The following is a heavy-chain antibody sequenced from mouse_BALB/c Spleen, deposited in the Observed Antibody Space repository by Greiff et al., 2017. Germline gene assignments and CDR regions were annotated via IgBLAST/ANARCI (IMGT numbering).Heavy chain of an antibody. CDR3: TRDNGNSDY. D-gene: IGHD2-1*01. CDR2: ISSGGSYT. J-gene: IGHJ2*01. CDR1: GFTFSSYT. V-gene: IGHV5-6-4*01. Sequence: DVKLVESGGGLVKPGGSLKLSCAASGFTFSSYTMSWVRQTPEKRLEWVATISSGGSYTYYPDSVKGRFTISRDNAKNTLYLQMSSLKSEDTAMYYCTRDNGNSDYWGQGTTLTVSS.